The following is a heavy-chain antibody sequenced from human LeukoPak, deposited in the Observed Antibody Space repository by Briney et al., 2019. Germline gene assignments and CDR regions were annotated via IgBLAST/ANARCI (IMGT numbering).Heavy chain of an antibody. D-gene: IGHD6-6*01. CDR1: GGSFGGYY. CDR3: ARGIGDSSSMYYYYKDV. V-gene: IGHV4-34*01. CDR2: ISHSGST. J-gene: IGHJ6*03. Sequence: PSETLSLTCAVYGGSFGGYYWSWIRQPPGKGLEWVGEISHSGSTNYNPSLKSRVTISVKTSENQFSLQLSTVTTTDTAVLYYARGIGDSSSMYYYYKDVWGKGTKVNVSS.